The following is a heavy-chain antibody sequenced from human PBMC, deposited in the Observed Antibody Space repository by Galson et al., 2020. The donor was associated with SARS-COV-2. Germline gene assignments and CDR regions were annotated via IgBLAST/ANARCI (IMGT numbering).Heavy chain of an antibody. Sequence: GGSLRLSCAASGFTFSNAWMSWVRQAPGKGLEWVGRIKSKTDGGTTDYAAPVKGRFTISRDDSKNTLYLQMNSLKTEDTAVYYCTPDPFYGDYAGLGYWGQGTLVTVSS. J-gene: IGHJ4*02. V-gene: IGHV3-15*01. CDR3: TPDPFYGDYAGLGY. D-gene: IGHD4-17*01. CDR1: GFTFSNAW. CDR2: IKSKTDGGTT.